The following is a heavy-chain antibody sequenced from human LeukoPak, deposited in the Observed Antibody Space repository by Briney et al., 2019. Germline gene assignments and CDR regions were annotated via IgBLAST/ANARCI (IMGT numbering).Heavy chain of an antibody. CDR2: INTGNGNT. CDR1: GYTFTSHS. D-gene: IGHD1-26*01. J-gene: IGHJ5*02. CDR3: AREAPVGGSYP. V-gene: IGHV1-3*04. Sequence: GASVTVSCTASGYTFTSHSMHWVRQAPGQRLEWMGWINTGNGNTKYSQKFQGRVTVTRDTSASTAYMELSSLRSEDTAVYYCAREAPVGGSYPWGQGTLVTVSS.